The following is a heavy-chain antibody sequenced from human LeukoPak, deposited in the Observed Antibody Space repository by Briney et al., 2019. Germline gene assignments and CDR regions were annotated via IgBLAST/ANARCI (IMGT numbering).Heavy chain of an antibody. CDR3: TTDWLTDYDFLSCYYQKYYFDY. Sequence: GRSPRLSCEASGFTFSYAWMSWARQAPGKGLEWVGRIKSKTDRGTSDYAAPVKGRFTISRDHSKNTLYLQMNSLKTEDTAVYYCTTDWLTDYDFLSCYYQKYYFDYWGQGTLVTVSS. CDR2: IKSKTDRGTS. V-gene: IGHV3-15*01. J-gene: IGHJ4*02. CDR1: GFTFSYAW. D-gene: IGHD3-3*01.